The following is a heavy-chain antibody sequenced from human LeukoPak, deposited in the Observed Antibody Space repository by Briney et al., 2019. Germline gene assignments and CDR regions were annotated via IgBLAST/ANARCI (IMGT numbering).Heavy chain of an antibody. CDR2: INPNSGGT. CDR3: AKAVTTVVSGPPDY. Sequence: VASVKVSCKASGYTFAGYYMHWVRQAPGQGLEWMGWINPNSGGTNYAQKFQGRVTMTRDTSISTAYMELSRLRSDDTAVYYCAKAVTTVVSGPPDYWGQGTLVTVSS. J-gene: IGHJ4*02. D-gene: IGHD4-23*01. CDR1: GYTFAGYY. V-gene: IGHV1-2*02.